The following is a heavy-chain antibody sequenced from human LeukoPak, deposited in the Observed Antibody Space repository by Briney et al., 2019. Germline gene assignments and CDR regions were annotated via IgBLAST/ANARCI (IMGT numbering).Heavy chain of an antibody. V-gene: IGHV3-7*01. CDR1: GFSVSSNY. D-gene: IGHD3-22*01. CDR3: ARDTQRGYYDSSDLFGY. J-gene: IGHJ4*02. Sequence: GGSLRLSYAAAGFSVSSNYMSWVRQAPGKGLEWVANIKQDGSEKYYVDSVKGRFTISRDNAKNSLYLQMNSLRAEDTAVYYCARDTQRGYYDSSDLFGYWGQGTLVTVSS. CDR2: IKQDGSEK.